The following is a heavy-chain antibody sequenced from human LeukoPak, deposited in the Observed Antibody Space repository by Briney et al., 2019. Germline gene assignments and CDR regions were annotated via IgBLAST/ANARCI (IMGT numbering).Heavy chain of an antibody. Sequence: GGSLRLSCAASGFTFSSYWMYWVRQAPGKGLVWVSRISGDGSSTHYADSVKGRFTISRDNAKNTLSLQMNSLRAEDTAVYYCARDDSVSSGYWGQGTLVAVSS. CDR1: GFTFSSYW. J-gene: IGHJ4*02. CDR2: ISGDGSST. V-gene: IGHV3-74*01. D-gene: IGHD1-26*01. CDR3: ARDDSVSSGY.